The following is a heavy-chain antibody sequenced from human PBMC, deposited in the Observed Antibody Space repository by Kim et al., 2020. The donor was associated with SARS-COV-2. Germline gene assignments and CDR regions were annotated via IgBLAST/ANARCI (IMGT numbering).Heavy chain of an antibody. CDR3: ARQARIAAAGDNWFDP. V-gene: IGHV4-39*01. CDR1: GGSISSSSYY. J-gene: IGHJ5*02. Sequence: SQTLSLTCTVSGGSISSSSYYWGWIRQPPGKGLEWIGSIYYSGSTYYNPSLKSRVTISVDTSKNQFSLKLSSVTAADTAVYYCARQARIAAAGDNWFDPW. CDR2: IYYSGST. D-gene: IGHD6-13*01.